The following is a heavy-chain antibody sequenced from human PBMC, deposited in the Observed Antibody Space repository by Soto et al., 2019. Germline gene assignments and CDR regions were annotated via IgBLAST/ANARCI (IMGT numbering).Heavy chain of an antibody. D-gene: IGHD3-22*01. V-gene: IGHV3-66*01. CDR2: IYSGGST. Sequence: PGGSLRLSCAASGFSVSSNYMSWVRQAPGKRLEWVSVIYSGGSTFYADSIQGRFTISRDNSKDTLYLQMNSLRAEDTAVYYCARDVLVVVKGMDVWGQGTTLTVSS. CDR3: ARDVLVVVKGMDV. CDR1: GFSVSSNY. J-gene: IGHJ6*02.